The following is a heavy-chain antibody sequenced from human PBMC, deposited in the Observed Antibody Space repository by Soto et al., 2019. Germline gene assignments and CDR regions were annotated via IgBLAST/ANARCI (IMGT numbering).Heavy chain of an antibody. CDR2: IYWDDSK. Sequence: QITLKESGPTLVKPTQTLTLTCTFSGFSLTTDRVGVGWIRQPPGEALEWLSVIYWDDSKTYRPSLESRLTITKDTSKNQVALTMTNMNSLATATYYCAHAYGGRSLYWGQGTLSPSPQ. CDR3: AHAYGGRSLY. J-gene: IGHJ4*02. V-gene: IGHV2-5*02. CDR1: GFSLTTDRVG. D-gene: IGHD1-26*01.